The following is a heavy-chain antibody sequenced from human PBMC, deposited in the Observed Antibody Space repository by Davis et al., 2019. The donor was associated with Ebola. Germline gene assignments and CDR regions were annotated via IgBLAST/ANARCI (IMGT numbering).Heavy chain of an antibody. J-gene: IGHJ5*02. CDR2: ISGHNGNT. D-gene: IGHD3-22*01. V-gene: IGHV1-18*01. CDR1: GYAFSSYG. Sequence: ASVKVSCKASGYAFSSYGINWVRQARGQGLEWMGWISGHNGNTKYTQKLRGRVTMTIDSSTSTAYMELRSLRSDDTAVYYCARGHYYDGSGHYQARLDPWGPGTLVTVSS. CDR3: ARGHYYDGSGHYQARLDP.